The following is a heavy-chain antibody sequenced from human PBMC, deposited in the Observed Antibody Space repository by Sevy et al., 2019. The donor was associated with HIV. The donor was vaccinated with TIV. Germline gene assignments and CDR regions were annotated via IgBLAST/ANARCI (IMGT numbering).Heavy chain of an antibody. D-gene: IGHD1-26*01. V-gene: IGHV3-7*03. CDR1: GFTFSSYW. J-gene: IGHJ6*03. Sequence: GSLRLSCAASGFTFSSYWMSWVRQAPGKGLEWVANIKQDGSEKYYVDSVKGRFTISRDNAKNSLYLQMNSLRAEDTAVYYCARDTSSFHYSGSYYFYYYYYMDVWGKGTTVTVSS. CDR2: IKQDGSEK. CDR3: ARDTSSFHYSGSYYFYYYYYMDV.